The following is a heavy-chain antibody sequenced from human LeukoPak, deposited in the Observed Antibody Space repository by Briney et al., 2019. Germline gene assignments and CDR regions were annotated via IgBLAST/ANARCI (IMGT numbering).Heavy chain of an antibody. V-gene: IGHV3-11*04. CDR1: GFTFSDYY. CDR2: IGSSSGSTI. CDR3: ARARLYFDY. J-gene: IGHJ4*02. Sequence: KTGGSLRLSCAASGFTFSDYYMSWIRQAPGKELEWVSYIGSSSGSTIYYADSVKGRFTISRDNAKNSLYLQMNSLRAEDTAVYYCARARLYFDYWGQGTLVTVSS.